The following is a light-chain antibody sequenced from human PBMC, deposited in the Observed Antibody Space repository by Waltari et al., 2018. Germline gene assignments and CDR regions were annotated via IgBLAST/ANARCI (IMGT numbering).Light chain of an antibody. Sequence: EIMLTQSPGTLSWSPGERATLSCRASQSISRYLAWYQHKPGQAHRLLIYDATSRATGIPDRFSGSGSGTDFSLTISRLEPEDFAVYYCQKYGSLPATFGQGTKVEIK. J-gene: IGKJ1*01. CDR3: QKYGSLPAT. CDR2: DAT. V-gene: IGKV3-20*01. CDR1: QSISRY.